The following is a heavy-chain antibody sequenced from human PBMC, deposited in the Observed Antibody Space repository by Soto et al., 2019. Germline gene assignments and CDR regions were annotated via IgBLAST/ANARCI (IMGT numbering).Heavy chain of an antibody. Sequence: PGGSLRLSCAASGFTFSSYAMSWVCQAPGKGLEWVSAISGSGGTTYYADSVKGRFTISRDNSKNTLYLQMNSLRYDDTAVYYCARGDREDIAVVVGVRPGEYGVDVWGQGTTVTVSS. D-gene: IGHD2-15*01. J-gene: IGHJ6*02. CDR2: ISGSGGTT. CDR1: GFTFSSYA. V-gene: IGHV3-23*01. CDR3: ARGDREDIAVVVGVRPGEYGVDV.